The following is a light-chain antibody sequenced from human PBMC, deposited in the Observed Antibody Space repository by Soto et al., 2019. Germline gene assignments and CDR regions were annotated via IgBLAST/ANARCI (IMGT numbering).Light chain of an antibody. CDR1: QSVSSSS. V-gene: IGKV3-20*01. CDR2: GAS. J-gene: IGKJ1*01. Sequence: EVVLTQSPGTLSLPTGERATLSCRASQSVSSSSLAWYQQKPGQAPRLLIYGASSRATGIPDRFSGSGSGTDFTLTISRLEPEDFAVYNCQQYGSSPPWTFGQGTKVEIK. CDR3: QQYGSSPPWT.